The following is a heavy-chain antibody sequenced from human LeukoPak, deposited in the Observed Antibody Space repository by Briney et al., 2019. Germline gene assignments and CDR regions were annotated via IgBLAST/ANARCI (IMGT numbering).Heavy chain of an antibody. V-gene: IGHV3-53*01. CDR3: AREADNSGWFEFDY. CDR2: IYSGGST. Sequence: GGSLRLSCAASGFTVSSNYMSWVRQAPGKGLEWVSVIYSGGSTYYADSVKGRFTISRDNSKNTLYLQMNSLRAEDTAVYYCAREADNSGWFEFDYWGQGTLVTVSS. CDR1: GFTVSSNY. D-gene: IGHD6-19*01. J-gene: IGHJ4*02.